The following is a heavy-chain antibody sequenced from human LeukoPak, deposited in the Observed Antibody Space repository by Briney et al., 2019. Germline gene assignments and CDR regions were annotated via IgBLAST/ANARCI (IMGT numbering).Heavy chain of an antibody. J-gene: IGHJ4*02. CDR1: GFTFTTYW. CDR3: ARGAYSRPFDY. CDR2: IKQDGTEK. Sequence: GESLRLSCAASGFTFTTYWMSWVRQAPGKGLEWVANIKQDGTEKYYVDSVKGRFTISRDNAKNSLYLQMNSLRAEDTAVYYCARGAYSRPFDYWGQGTLVTVSS. V-gene: IGHV3-7*01. D-gene: IGHD5-18*01.